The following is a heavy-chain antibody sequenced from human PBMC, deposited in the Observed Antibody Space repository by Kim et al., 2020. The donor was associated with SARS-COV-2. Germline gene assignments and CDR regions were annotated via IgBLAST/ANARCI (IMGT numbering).Heavy chain of an antibody. CDR2: IYYSGTT. CDR3: ARGEDSSGYYPLDY. D-gene: IGHD3-22*01. J-gene: IGHJ4*02. V-gene: IGHV4-31*03. CDR1: GGSISSGGYY. Sequence: SETLSLTCTVSGGSISSGGYYWSWIRQHPGKGLEWIGYIYYSGTTYYNPSLKSRVTILVDTSKNQFSLKLSSVTAADTAVYYCARGEDSSGYYPLDYWGQGTLVTVSS.